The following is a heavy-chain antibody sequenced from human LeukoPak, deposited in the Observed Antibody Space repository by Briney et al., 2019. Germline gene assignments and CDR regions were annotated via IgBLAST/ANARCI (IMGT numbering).Heavy chain of an antibody. J-gene: IGHJ4*02. CDR1: GFTFSSYE. D-gene: IGHD6-19*01. CDR3: ARDRAVAYDY. Sequence: GGSLRPSCAASGFTFSSYEMNWARQAPGKGLEWVSYISSSGSTIYYADSVKGRFTISRDNAKNSLYLQMNSLRAEDTAVYYCARDRAVAYDYWGQGTLVTVSS. V-gene: IGHV3-48*03. CDR2: ISSSGSTI.